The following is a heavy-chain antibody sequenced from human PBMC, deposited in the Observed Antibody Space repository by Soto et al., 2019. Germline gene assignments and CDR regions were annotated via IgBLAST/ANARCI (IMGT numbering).Heavy chain of an antibody. Sequence: GESLKICFKASGYTFTTFWISWVRQFPGKGLEWMGRIDPGDSYTIYSPSFQGHVTISVDKSISTAYLQWGSLTASDTAIYYCARIYCTTSTCDSWFDPWGQGTLVTVS. V-gene: IGHV5-10-1*01. D-gene: IGHD2-8*01. CDR3: ARIYCTTSTCDSWFDP. CDR1: GYTFTTFW. J-gene: IGHJ5*02. CDR2: IDPGDSYT.